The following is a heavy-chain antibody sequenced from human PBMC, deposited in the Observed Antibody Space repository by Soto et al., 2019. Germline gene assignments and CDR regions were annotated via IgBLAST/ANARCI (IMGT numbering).Heavy chain of an antibody. Sequence: SETLSPTCTVSGGSVTNSSYYWGWIRQSPGKGLEWIGSVYYRGRSYSKSSVKSRVTISVDTSKNQFSLNLNSVTASDTAVYFCVSHRTTVITQAYFDYWGPGALVTVSS. CDR2: VYYRGRS. CDR1: GGSVTNSSYY. CDR3: VSHRTTVITQAYFDY. J-gene: IGHJ4*02. V-gene: IGHV4-39*01. D-gene: IGHD4-4*01.